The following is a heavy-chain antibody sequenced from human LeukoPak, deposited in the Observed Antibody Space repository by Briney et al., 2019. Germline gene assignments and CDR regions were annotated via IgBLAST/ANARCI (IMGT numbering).Heavy chain of an antibody. D-gene: IGHD2-15*01. CDR3: ARGYCGGGTCYSIYFDY. J-gene: IGHJ4*02. CDR1: GFTFTTYW. CDR2: IKQDGSKK. V-gene: IGHV3-7*01. Sequence: PGGSLRLSCAASGFTFTTYWMSWVRQAPGKGLEWVANIKQDGSKKYYVDSVKGRFTMSRDNAKNSLYLQMNSLRVEDTAVYYCARGYCGGGTCYSIYFDYWGQGTLVTVSS.